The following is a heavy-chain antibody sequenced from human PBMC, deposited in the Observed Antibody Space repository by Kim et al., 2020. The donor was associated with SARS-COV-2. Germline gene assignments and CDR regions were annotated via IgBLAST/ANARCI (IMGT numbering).Heavy chain of an antibody. D-gene: IGHD3-10*01. V-gene: IGHV1-18*01. J-gene: IGHJ5*02. CDR3: ARGPTMVRGVIIT. Sequence: YAQKLQGRVTMTTDTSTSTAYMELRSLRSDDTAVYYCARGPTMVRGVIITWGQGTLVTVSS.